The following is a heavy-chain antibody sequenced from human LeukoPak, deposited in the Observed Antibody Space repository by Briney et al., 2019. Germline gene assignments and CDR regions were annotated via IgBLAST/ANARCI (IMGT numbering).Heavy chain of an antibody. Sequence: SETLSLTCTVSGGSISSGDYYWSWIRQPPGKGLEWIGYIYYSGSTYYNPSLKSRVTISVDTSKNQFSLKLSSMTAADTAVYYCAEVVDTAMVCWGQGTLVTVSS. V-gene: IGHV4-30-4*01. CDR2: IYYSGST. CDR1: GGSISSGDYY. CDR3: AEVVDTAMVC. J-gene: IGHJ4*02. D-gene: IGHD5-18*01.